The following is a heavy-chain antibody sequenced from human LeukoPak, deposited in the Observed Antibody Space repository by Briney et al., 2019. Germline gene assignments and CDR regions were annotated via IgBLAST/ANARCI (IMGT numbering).Heavy chain of an antibody. CDR3: ARKERYYYGSGSYLDSYGMDV. V-gene: IGHV4-34*01. CDR2: INHSGST. CDR1: GGSSSGYY. J-gene: IGHJ6*02. D-gene: IGHD3-10*01. Sequence: PSETLSLTCAVYGGSSSGYYWSWIRQPPGKGLEWIGEINHSGSTNYNPSLKSRVTISVDTSKNQFSLKLSSVTAADTAVYYCARKERYYYGSGSYLDSYGMDVWGQGTTVTVSS.